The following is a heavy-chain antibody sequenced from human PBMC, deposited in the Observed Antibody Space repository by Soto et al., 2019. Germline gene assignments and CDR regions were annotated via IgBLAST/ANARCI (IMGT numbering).Heavy chain of an antibody. CDR3: ARGSEDYLDY. CDR1: GFTFSSYA. V-gene: IGHV3-30*04. J-gene: IGHJ4*02. Sequence: GGSLRLSCAASGFTFSSYAMHWVRQAPGKGLEWVAVISYDGSNKYYADSVKGRFTISRDNSKNTLYLQMNSLRAEDTAVYYCARGSEDYLDYWGQGTLVTVSS. CDR2: ISYDGSNK.